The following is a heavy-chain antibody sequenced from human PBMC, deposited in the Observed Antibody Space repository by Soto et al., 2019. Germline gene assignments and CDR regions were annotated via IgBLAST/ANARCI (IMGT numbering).Heavy chain of an antibody. CDR2: ISYDGHNT. V-gene: IGHV3-33*05. CDR1: GFTFSDFA. Sequence: GGSLRLSCVASGFTFSDFAMHWVRQAPGKGLEWVAVISYDGHNTYYADSVKGRFTISRDNSKNSLYLQMNSLRDEDTAVYYCARDRQKYGMDVWGQGTTVTVSS. CDR3: ARDRQKYGMDV. J-gene: IGHJ6*02.